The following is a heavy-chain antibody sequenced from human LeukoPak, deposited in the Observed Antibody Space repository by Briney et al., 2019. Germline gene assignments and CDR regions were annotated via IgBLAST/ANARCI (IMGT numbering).Heavy chain of an antibody. Sequence: GGSLRLSCAASGFIFSNFDMHWVRQVTGKGLEWVSGITTAGDTYSAGSVKGRFTTSRENAKNSLYLLMSSLTAGDTAVYYCARDRGYSNGWYDYWGQGTLVSVSS. CDR2: ITTAGDT. CDR1: GFIFSNFD. CDR3: ARDRGYSNGWYDY. D-gene: IGHD6-13*01. J-gene: IGHJ4*02. V-gene: IGHV3-13*04.